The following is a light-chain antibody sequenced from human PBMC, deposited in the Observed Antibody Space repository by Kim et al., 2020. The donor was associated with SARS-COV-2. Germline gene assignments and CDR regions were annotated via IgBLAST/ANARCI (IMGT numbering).Light chain of an antibody. V-gene: IGKV1-33*01. CDR3: QQYDNLPGFT. Sequence: SVGDRVTITCQASQDISNYLNWYQQKPGKAPKLLIYDASNLETGVPSRFSGSGSGTDFTFTISSLQPEDIATYYCQQYDNLPGFTFGPGTKVDIK. CDR1: QDISNY. J-gene: IGKJ3*01. CDR2: DAS.